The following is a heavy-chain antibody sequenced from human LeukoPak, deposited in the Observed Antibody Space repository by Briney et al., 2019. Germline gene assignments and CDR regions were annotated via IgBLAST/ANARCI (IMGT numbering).Heavy chain of an antibody. V-gene: IGHV3-21*01. CDR1: GFTFSSYE. D-gene: IGHD6-13*01. CDR2: ISTSSSYI. J-gene: IGHJ4*02. Sequence: GGSLRLSCAASGFTFSSYEMNWVRQAPGKGLEWVSFISTSSSYIYYADSVKGRFTISRDNAKNSLYLQMNSLRAEDTAVYYCARGGSSWYYFDYWGQGTLVTVSS. CDR3: ARGGSSWYYFDY.